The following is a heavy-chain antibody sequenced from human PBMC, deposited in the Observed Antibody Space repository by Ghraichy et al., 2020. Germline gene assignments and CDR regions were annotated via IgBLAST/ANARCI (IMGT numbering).Heavy chain of an antibody. CDR2: IYYSGST. V-gene: IGHV4-59*01. Sequence: SETLSLTCTVSGGSISSYYWSWIRQPPGKGLEWIGYIYYSGSTNYNPSLKSRVTISVDTSNNQFSLKLSSVTAADTAVYYCARVRPTVLLFDYWGQGALVTVSS. CDR1: GGSISSYY. D-gene: IGHD4-11*01. CDR3: ARVRPTVLLFDY. J-gene: IGHJ4*02.